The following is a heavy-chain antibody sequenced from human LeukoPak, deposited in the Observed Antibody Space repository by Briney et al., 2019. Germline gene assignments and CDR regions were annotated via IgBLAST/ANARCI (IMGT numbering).Heavy chain of an antibody. D-gene: IGHD3-22*01. CDR2: ISGSGGST. CDR3: AKHSHDGSAPYYEVQLDY. Sequence: PGGTLRLSCAASGFTFSSYGMSWVRQAPGKGLEWVSAISGSGGSTYYADSVKGRFTISRDNSKNTVYVQMNSLRAEDTAIYYCAKHSHDGSAPYYEVQLDYWGQGTLVTVSS. CDR1: GFTFSSYG. V-gene: IGHV3-23*01. J-gene: IGHJ4*02.